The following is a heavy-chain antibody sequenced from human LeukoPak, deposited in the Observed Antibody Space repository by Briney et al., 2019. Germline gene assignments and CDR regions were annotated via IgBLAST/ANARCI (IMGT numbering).Heavy chain of an antibody. CDR2: MNPNSGNT. J-gene: IGHJ6*03. Sequence: ASVKVSCKASGYTFTSYDINWVRQATGQGLEWMGWMNPNSGNTGYAQKFQGRVTLTRNTSISTAYMELSSLRSEDTAVYYCARGGYCSSTSCRRRKYSYYYSMDVWGKGTTVTVSS. D-gene: IGHD2-2*01. V-gene: IGHV1-8*03. CDR3: ARGGYCSSTSCRRRKYSYYYSMDV. CDR1: GYTFTSYD.